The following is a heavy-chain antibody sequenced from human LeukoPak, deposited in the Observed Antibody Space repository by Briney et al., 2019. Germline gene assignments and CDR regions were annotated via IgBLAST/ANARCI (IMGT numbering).Heavy chain of an antibody. CDR1: GFTFSSYS. V-gene: IGHV3-48*01. Sequence: GGSLRLSCAASGFTFSSYSMNWVRQAPGKGLEWGSYISISRRTAYYADSVKGRFTISRENAKNSLYLQMKNLRAEDTAVYYCAYWAGTADGFNGPFDYWGQGARVTVSS. J-gene: IGHJ4*02. CDR2: ISISRRTA. D-gene: IGHD6-13*01. CDR3: AYWAGTADGFNGPFDY.